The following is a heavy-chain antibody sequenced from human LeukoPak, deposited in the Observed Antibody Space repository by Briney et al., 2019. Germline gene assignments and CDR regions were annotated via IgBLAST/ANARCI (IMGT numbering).Heavy chain of an antibody. CDR3: ARDRAAGDFDY. J-gene: IGHJ4*02. CDR1: GYTFTGYY. D-gene: IGHD6-13*01. CDR2: INPNSGGT. Sequence: ASVKVSCKAFGYTFTGYYMHWVRQAPGQGLEWMGRINPNSGGTNYAQKFQGRVTMTRDTSISTAYMELSRLRSDDTAVYYCARDRAAGDFDYWGQGTLVTVSS. V-gene: IGHV1-2*06.